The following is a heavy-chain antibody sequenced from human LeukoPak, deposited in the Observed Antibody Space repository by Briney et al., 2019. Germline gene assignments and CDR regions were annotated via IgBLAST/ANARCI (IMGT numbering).Heavy chain of an antibody. J-gene: IGHJ4*02. Sequence: GGSLRLSCAASGFTFSSNVMSWVRRAPGKGLEWVSSITGSGGSIYYADSVKGRFTISRDNSKNALYLQMNSLRAEDTAVYYCAKGPHYYDSSGYYYVDYWGQGTLVTVSS. CDR2: ITGSGGSI. V-gene: IGHV3-23*01. CDR1: GFTFSSNV. D-gene: IGHD3-22*01. CDR3: AKGPHYYDSSGYYYVDY.